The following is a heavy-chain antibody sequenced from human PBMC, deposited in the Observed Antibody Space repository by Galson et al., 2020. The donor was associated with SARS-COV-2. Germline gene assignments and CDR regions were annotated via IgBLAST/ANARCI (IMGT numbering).Heavy chain of an antibody. D-gene: IGHD5-12*01. CDR3: ARIGRDGGHDYHDAFDV. CDR2: LTHGVPRK. Sequence: GGSLRLSCAASGFIFSDYYMTWVRQAPGKGLEWLAYLTHGVPRKYYADSVKGRFTVSRDNAKNSMYLQMDSLRGEDTAVYYCARIGRDGGHDYHDAFDVWGQGTVVTVSS. V-gene: IGHV3-11*01. CDR1: GFIFSDYY. J-gene: IGHJ3*01.